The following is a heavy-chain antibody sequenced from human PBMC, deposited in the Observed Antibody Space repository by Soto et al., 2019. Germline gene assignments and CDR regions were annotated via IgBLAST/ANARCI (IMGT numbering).Heavy chain of an antibody. CDR2: INPNSGGT. J-gene: IGHJ4*02. CDR3: ARMRVRGVPFDY. Sequence: ASVKVSCKASGYTFTGYYMHWVRQAPGQGLEWMGWINPNSGGTNYAQKFQGRVTMTRDTSISTAYMELSRLRSDDTAVYYCARMRVRGVPFDYWGQRTLVTVSS. D-gene: IGHD3-10*01. CDR1: GYTFTGYY. V-gene: IGHV1-2*02.